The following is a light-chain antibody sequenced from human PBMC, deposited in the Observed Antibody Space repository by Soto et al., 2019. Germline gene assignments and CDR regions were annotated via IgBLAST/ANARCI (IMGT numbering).Light chain of an antibody. Sequence: DIQMTPSPSSLSASVGDRVTITCRASQSISSYLNWYQQKPGKAPKLLSYAASSLQSGVPSRFSGSGSGTDFTLTISSLQPEDFATYYCQHSYSTPITFGPGTKVYIK. J-gene: IGKJ3*01. V-gene: IGKV1-39*01. CDR2: AAS. CDR3: QHSYSTPIT. CDR1: QSISSY.